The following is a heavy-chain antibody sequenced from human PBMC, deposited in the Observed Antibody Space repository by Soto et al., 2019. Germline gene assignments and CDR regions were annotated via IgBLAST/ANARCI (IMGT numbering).Heavy chain of an antibody. CDR2: IIPIFGTA. CDR1: GGTFSSYA. J-gene: IGHJ5*02. CDR3: ARDSRSSGYPNNWFDP. Sequence: SVKVSCKASGGTFSSYAISWVLQAPGQGLEWMGGIIPIFGTANYAQKFQGRVTITADESTSTAYMELSSLRSEDTAVYYCARDSRSSGYPNNWFDPWGQGTLVTVSS. D-gene: IGHD3-22*01. V-gene: IGHV1-69*13.